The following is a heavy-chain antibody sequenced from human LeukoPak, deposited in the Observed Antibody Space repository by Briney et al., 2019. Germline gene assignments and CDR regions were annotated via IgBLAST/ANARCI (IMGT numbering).Heavy chain of an antibody. J-gene: IGHJ2*01. CDR3: ARCPYDLLTGFSKWFFDL. D-gene: IGHD3-9*01. CDR2: VYYSGDT. Sequence: SETLSLTCTVSGGSISHYYWSWIRQPPGKGLERIGNVYYSGDTYYNTSLQSRVTISVDTSKSQFSLTLNSVTAADTAVYYCARCPYDLLTGFSKWFFDLWGRGALVTVSS. V-gene: IGHV4-59*04. CDR1: GGSISHYY.